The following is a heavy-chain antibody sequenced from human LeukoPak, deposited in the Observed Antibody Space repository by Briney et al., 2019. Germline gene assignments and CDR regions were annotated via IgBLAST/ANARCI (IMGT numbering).Heavy chain of an antibody. Sequence: GGSLRLSCAASGFTFSSYSMNWVRQAPGKGPEWVSSISSSSSYIYYADSVKGRFTISRDNSKNTLYFQMNSLRAEDTAVYYCASFYHYGMDVWGQGTTVTVSS. D-gene: IGHD3-16*02. CDR2: ISSSSSYI. CDR1: GFTFSSYS. V-gene: IGHV3-21*01. J-gene: IGHJ6*02. CDR3: ASFYHYGMDV.